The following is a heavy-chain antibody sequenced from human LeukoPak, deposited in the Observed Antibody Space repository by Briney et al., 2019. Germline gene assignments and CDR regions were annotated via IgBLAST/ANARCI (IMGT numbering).Heavy chain of an antibody. CDR3: ARDPVGRGWFDP. CDR2: IYHSGST. V-gene: IGHV4-4*02. J-gene: IGHJ5*02. Sequence: SETLSLTCAVSGVSISSSNWWSWVRQPPGKGLEWIGEIYHSGSTNYNPSLKSRVTISVDKSKNQFSLKLSSVTAADTAVYYCARDPVGRGWFDPWGQGTLVTVSS. D-gene: IGHD1-26*01. CDR1: GVSISSSNW.